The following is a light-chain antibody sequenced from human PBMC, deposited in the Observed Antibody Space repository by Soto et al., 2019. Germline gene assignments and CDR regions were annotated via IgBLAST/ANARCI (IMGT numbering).Light chain of an antibody. V-gene: IGKV4-1*01. CDR3: QQYYSTPWT. CDR2: WAS. J-gene: IGKJ1*01. CDR1: QSVLYWSNNKNY. Sequence: DIVMTQSPDSLAVSLGERATINCKSSQSVLYWSNNKNYLAWYEQKPGPPPKLLIYWASSRESGVPDRFSGSGSGTDFTLTISSLQAEDVAVYYCQQYYSTPWTFGQGTKVDIK.